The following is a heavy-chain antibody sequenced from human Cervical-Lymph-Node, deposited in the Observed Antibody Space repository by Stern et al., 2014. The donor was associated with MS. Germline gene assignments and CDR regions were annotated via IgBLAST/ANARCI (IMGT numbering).Heavy chain of an antibody. Sequence: VQLVESGAEVRKPGASVKLSCKASVYTFTSYGISWVRQAPGQGLEWMGWISVDNGNTDYAQKFQGRVTMTADTSTDTAYMELRRLRSDETAVYYCAVAAAGTSWFDPWGQGTLVTVTS. J-gene: IGHJ5*02. CDR3: AVAAAGTSWFDP. CDR1: VYTFTSYG. CDR2: ISVDNGNT. D-gene: IGHD6-13*01. V-gene: IGHV1-18*01.